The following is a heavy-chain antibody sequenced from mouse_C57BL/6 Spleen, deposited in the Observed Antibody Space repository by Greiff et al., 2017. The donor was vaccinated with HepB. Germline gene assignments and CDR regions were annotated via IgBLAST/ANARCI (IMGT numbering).Heavy chain of an antibody. CDR2: IHPNSGST. CDR3: ARRGYEYYAMDY. Sequence: QVQLQQPGAELVKPGASVKLSCKASGYTFTSYWMHWVKQRPGQGLEWIGMIHPNSGSTNYNEKFKSKATLTVDKSSSTAYMQLSSLTSEDSAVYYCARRGYEYYAMDYWGQGTSVTVSS. J-gene: IGHJ4*01. V-gene: IGHV1-64*01. CDR1: GYTFTSYW. D-gene: IGHD2-10*02.